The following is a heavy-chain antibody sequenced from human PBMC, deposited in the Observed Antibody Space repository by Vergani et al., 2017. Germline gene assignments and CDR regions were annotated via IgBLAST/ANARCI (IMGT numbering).Heavy chain of an antibody. V-gene: IGHV4-4*02. J-gene: IGHJ6*03. CDR2: IYHSGST. Sequence: QVQLQESGPGLVKPSGPLSLTCAVSGGSISSSNWWSWVRQPPGKGLEWIGEIYHSGSTNYNPSLKSRVTISVDKSKNQFSLKLSSVTAADTAVYYCASAIRPLNYYYYMDVWGKGTTVTVSS. CDR3: ASAIRPLNYYYYMDV. D-gene: IGHD2-2*02. CDR1: GGSISSSNW.